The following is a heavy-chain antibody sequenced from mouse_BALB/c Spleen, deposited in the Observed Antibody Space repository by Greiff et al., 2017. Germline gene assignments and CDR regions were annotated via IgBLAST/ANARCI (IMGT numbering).Heavy chain of an antibody. CDR2: ISTYYGDA. J-gene: IGHJ4*01. V-gene: IGHV1-67*01. CDR1: GYTFTDYA. CDR3: NDYGKNYAMDY. D-gene: IGHD2-1*01. Sequence: QVQLQQSGAELVRPGVSVKISCKGSGYTFTDYAMHWVKQSHAKSLEWIGVISTYYGDASYNQKFKGKATMTVDKSSSTAYLQLSSLTSEDTAVYYCNDYGKNYAMDYWGQGTSVTVSS.